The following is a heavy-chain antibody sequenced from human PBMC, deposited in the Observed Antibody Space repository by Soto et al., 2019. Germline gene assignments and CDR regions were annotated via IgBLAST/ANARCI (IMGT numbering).Heavy chain of an antibody. D-gene: IGHD3-10*01. Sequence: GGSLRLSCAASGLTFSSYAMSWVRQAPGKGLEWVSAISGSGGSTYYADSVKGRFTISRDNSKNTLYLQMNSLRAEDTAVYYCAKDSLLWFRSPSDAFDIWGQGTMVTVSS. CDR1: GLTFSSYA. CDR2: ISGSGGST. V-gene: IGHV3-23*01. J-gene: IGHJ3*02. CDR3: AKDSLLWFRSPSDAFDI.